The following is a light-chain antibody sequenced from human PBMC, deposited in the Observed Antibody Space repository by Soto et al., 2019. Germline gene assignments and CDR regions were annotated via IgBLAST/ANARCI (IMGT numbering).Light chain of an antibody. CDR2: LKSDGSH. V-gene: IGLV4-69*01. J-gene: IGLJ2*01. CDR3: QTWGTGIVV. CDR1: SGHSSYA. Sequence: QLVLTQSPSASASLGASVKLTCTLSSGHSSYAIAWHQLQPEKGPRYLMKLKSDGSHSKGDGIPDRFSASSSGAERYLTISSLQSEDEADYYCQTWGTGIVVFGGGTKLTVL.